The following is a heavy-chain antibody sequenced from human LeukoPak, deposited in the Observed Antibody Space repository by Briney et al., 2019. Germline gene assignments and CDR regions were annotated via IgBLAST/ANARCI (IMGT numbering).Heavy chain of an antibody. D-gene: IGHD3-22*01. J-gene: IGHJ3*02. CDR1: GYTFTSYY. CDR3: ARVLSSSGYYSTLDSAFDI. CDR2: INPNSGGT. V-gene: IGHV1-2*02. Sequence: ASVKVSCKASGYTFTSYYMHWVRQAPGQGLEWMGWINPNSGGTNYAQKFQGRVTMTRDTSISTAYMELSRLRSDDTAVYYCARVLSSSGYYSTLDSAFDIWGQGTMVTVSS.